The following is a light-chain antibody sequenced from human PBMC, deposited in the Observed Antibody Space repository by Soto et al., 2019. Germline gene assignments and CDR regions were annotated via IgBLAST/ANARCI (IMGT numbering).Light chain of an antibody. J-gene: IGKJ2*01. CDR1: QSVYSN. Sequence: EIVMTQSPATLSVSPGERATLSCRASQSVYSNLAWYQQTAGHAPRLLIYGASTRATGIPARFSGSGSGTEFTLTISSLQSEEFAVYACQQYTNWPYTFGQGTKLEL. V-gene: IGKV3-15*01. CDR2: GAS. CDR3: QQYTNWPYT.